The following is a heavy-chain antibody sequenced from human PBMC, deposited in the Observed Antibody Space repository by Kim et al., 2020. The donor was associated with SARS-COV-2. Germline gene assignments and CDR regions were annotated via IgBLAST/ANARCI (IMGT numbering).Heavy chain of an antibody. D-gene: IGHD3-10*01. CDR2: ISSSSSYT. J-gene: IGHJ5*02. CDR1: GFTFSDYY. CDR3: ASHGSDYYGSGTYLRPNWFDP. Sequence: GGSLRLSCAASGFTFSDYYMSWIRQAPGKGLEWVSYISSSSSYTNYADSVKGRFTISRDNAKNSLYLQMNSLRAEDTAVYYCASHGSDYYGSGTYLRPNWFDPWGQGTLVTVSS. V-gene: IGHV3-11*06.